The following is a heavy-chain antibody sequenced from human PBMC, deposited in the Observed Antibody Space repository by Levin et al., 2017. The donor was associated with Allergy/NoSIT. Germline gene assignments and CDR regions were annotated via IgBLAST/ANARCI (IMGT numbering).Heavy chain of an antibody. D-gene: IGHD3-3*01. J-gene: IGHJ5*02. CDR1: GGTFSSYA. V-gene: IGHV1-69*13. CDR3: ARTYYDFWSGDTLWWFDP. CDR2: IIPIFGTA. Sequence: SVKVSCKASGGTFSSYAISWVRQAPGQGLECMGGIIPIFGTANYAQKFQGRVTITADESTSTAYMELSSLRSEDTAVYYCARTYYDFWSGDTLWWFDPWGQGTLVTVSS.